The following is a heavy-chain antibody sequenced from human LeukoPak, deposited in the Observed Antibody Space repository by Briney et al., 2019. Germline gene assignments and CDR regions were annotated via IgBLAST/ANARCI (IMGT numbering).Heavy chain of an antibody. CDR3: AGNDYGDSHDAFDI. V-gene: IGHV4-4*02. J-gene: IGHJ3*02. D-gene: IGHD4-17*01. CDR1: GGSISSSNW. CDR2: IYHSGST. Sequence: PSGTLSLTCAVSGGSISSSNWWSWVRQPPGKGLEWIGEIYHSGSTNYNPSLKSRVTISVDRSKNQFSLKLSSVTAADTAVYYCAGNDYGDSHDAFDIWGQGTMVTVSS.